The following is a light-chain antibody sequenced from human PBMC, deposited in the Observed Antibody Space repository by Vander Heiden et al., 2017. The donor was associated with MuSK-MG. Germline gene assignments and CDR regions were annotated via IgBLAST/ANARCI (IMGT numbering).Light chain of an antibody. CDR2: EVS. CDR1: RIESGGYNY. Sequence: QSALTQPPSASGSPGQSVTISCTGTRIESGGYNYVAWDQVLPGKAPKVMIYEVSKRPSGVPNRFSGSKSGNTASLTVSGRQAEDEADYYCSSYGGSNNVVFGGGTRLTVL. CDR3: SSYGGSNNVV. J-gene: IGLJ2*01. V-gene: IGLV2-8*01.